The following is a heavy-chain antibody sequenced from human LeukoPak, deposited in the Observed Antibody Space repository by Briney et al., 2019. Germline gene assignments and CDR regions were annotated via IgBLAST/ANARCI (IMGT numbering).Heavy chain of an antibody. D-gene: IGHD3-16*01. CDR2: ISGSGGST. J-gene: IGHJ4*02. CDR3: AKDFQFTPPLLGFDY. CDR1: GFTFSSYA. Sequence: GGSLRLSCAASGFTFSSYAMSWVRQAPGKGLEWVSAISGSGGSTYYADSVKDRFTISRDNSKNTLYLQMNSLRAEDTAVYYCAKDFQFTPPLLGFDYWGQGTLVTVSS. V-gene: IGHV3-23*01.